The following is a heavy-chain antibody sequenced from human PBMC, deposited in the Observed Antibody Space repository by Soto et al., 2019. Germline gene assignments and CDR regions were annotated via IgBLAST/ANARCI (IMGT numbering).Heavy chain of an antibody. J-gene: IGHJ4*02. Sequence: SGGSLRLSCGVSGFGFEDYTMHWVRKGPGKGPGWISLISWDGGITDYSDPVKGRLISSRDNTKNPPTFEINSLTSEAAPMNSFARDGYDILAGQKRCMDVWGQGTLVTVSS. D-gene: IGHD3-9*01. CDR3: ARDGYDILAGQKRCMDV. V-gene: IGHV3-43*01. CDR2: ISWDGGIT. CDR1: GFGFEDYT.